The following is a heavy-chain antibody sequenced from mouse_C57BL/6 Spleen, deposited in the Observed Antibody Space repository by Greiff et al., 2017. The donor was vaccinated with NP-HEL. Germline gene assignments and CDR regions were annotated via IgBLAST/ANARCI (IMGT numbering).Heavy chain of an antibody. Sequence: QVQLQQSGAELVKPGASVKMSCKASGYTFTSYWITWVKQRPGQGLEWIGDIYPGSGSTNYNEKFKSKATLTVDTSSSTAYMQLSSLTSEDSAVYYCARYYYGSGDYYFDYWGQGTTLTVSS. V-gene: IGHV1-55*01. CDR2: IYPGSGST. CDR1: GYTFTSYW. CDR3: ARYYYGSGDYYFDY. D-gene: IGHD1-1*01. J-gene: IGHJ2*01.